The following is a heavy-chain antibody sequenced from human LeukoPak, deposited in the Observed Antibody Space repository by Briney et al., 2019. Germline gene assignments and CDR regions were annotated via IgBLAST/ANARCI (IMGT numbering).Heavy chain of an antibody. CDR3: ARDVVPAALGVNNWFDP. J-gene: IGHJ5*02. CDR1: GYTFSSYY. Sequence: ASVTVSCKASGYTFSSYYMHWVRQAPGQGLEWMGIINPSGGSTSYAQKFQGRVTMTRDTSTSTVYMELSSLRSEDTAVYYCARDVVPAALGVNNWFDPWGQGTLVTVSS. CDR2: INPSGGST. V-gene: IGHV1-46*01. D-gene: IGHD2-2*01.